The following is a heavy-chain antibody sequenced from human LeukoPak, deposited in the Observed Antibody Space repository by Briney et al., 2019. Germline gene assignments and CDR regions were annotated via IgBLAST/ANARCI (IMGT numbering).Heavy chain of an antibody. CDR2: INPNSGGT. J-gene: IGHJ4*02. CDR3: ARGGGSGSYYMPSLPGYFDY. Sequence: ASVKVSCKASGYTFTSYHIHWVRQAPGQGLEWMGWINPNSGGTNYAQKFQGRVTMTRDTSISTAYMELSRLRSDDTAVYYCARGGGSGSYYMPSLPGYFDYWGQGTLVTVSS. V-gene: IGHV1-2*02. CDR1: GYTFTSYH. D-gene: IGHD3-10*01.